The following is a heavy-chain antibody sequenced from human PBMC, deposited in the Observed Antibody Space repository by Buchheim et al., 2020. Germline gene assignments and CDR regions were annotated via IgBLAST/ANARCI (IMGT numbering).Heavy chain of an antibody. D-gene: IGHD2-15*01. V-gene: IGHV4-39*01. CDR2: IYYSGST. CDR1: GGSISSSSYY. Sequence: QLQLQESGPGLVKPSETLSLTCTVSGGSISSSSYYWGWIRQPPGKGLEWIGSIYYSGSTYYNPSLKSRVTISVDTSKNQFPLKLSSVTAADTAVYYCARLDARIWGTFDPWGQGTL. CDR3: ARLDARIWGTFDP. J-gene: IGHJ5*02.